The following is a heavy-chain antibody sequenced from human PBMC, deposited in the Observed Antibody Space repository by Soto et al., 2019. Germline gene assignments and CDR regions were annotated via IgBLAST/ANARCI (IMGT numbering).Heavy chain of an antibody. Sequence: QVQLQQWGAGLLKPSETLSLTCAVYGGSFSGYYWSWIRQPPGKGLEWIGEINHSGSTNYNPSLKSLVTISVYTSKNQFSLKLSSVTAADTAVYYCARGLRFLEWLFHNWFDPWGQGTLVTVSS. J-gene: IGHJ5*02. CDR3: ARGLRFLEWLFHNWFDP. D-gene: IGHD3-3*01. CDR2: INHSGST. CDR1: GGSFSGYY. V-gene: IGHV4-34*01.